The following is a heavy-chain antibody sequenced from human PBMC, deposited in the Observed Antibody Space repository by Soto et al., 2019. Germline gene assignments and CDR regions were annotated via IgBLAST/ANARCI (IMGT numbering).Heavy chain of an antibody. CDR2: IWYDGSNA. CDR3: AKDWGGSYTRGGAFDI. J-gene: IGHJ3*02. D-gene: IGHD3-16*02. CDR1: GFTFSSSG. Sequence: QVQLVESGGGVVQPGGSLRLSCAASGFTFSSSGMHWVRQAPGKGLEWVAVIWYDGSNAHYADSVKGGFTISRDNLQNTQTLQLNSLRSEDTAIYYCAKDWGGSYTRGGAFDIWGQGAMVTVSS. V-gene: IGHV3-33*06.